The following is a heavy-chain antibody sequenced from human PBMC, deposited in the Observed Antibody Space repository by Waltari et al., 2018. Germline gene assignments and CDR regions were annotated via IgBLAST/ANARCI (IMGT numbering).Heavy chain of an antibody. D-gene: IGHD3-22*01. CDR1: GVSINRGASS. CDR3: ARGLSSGRTDGFDM. V-gene: IGHV4-30-2*01. J-gene: IGHJ3*02. CDR2: IYPTEST. Sequence: QLQLQESGSGLVKPSQTLSLTCTVSGVSINRGASSWNWIRQPPGKGLELIGYIYPTESTYYNPALKIRLTISVDRSKNQFSLKLRYVTAADTAIYYCARGLSSGRTDGFDMWGQGTMVTVSS.